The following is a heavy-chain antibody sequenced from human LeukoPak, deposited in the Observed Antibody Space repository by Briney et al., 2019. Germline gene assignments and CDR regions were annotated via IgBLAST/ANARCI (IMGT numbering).Heavy chain of an antibody. J-gene: IGHJ4*02. D-gene: IGHD2-21*01. Sequence: GGSLRLSCVASGFTFSSSWMTWVRQAPGKGVEWVANINPDGSVEHYVDSVKGRFDVSRKNAKNSLYLQMNGLTGEDTAVYYCVKGGWCDDWGQGALVTVSS. V-gene: IGHV3-7*01. CDR1: GFTFSSSW. CDR2: INPDGSVE. CDR3: VKGGWCDD.